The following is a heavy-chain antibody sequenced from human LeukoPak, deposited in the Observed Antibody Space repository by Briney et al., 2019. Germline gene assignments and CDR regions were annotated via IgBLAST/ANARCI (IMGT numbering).Heavy chain of an antibody. CDR3: ARGNYIEVSGFDP. CDR1: GGSFSGYY. V-gene: IGHV4-34*01. J-gene: IGHJ5*02. D-gene: IGHD1-7*01. CDR2: INHSGST. Sequence: SETLSLTCAVYGGSFSGYYWSWIRQPPGKGLEWIGEINHSGSTNYNPSLKSRVTISVDTSKNQFSLKLSSVTAADTAVYYCARGNYIEVSGFDPWGQGTLVTVSS.